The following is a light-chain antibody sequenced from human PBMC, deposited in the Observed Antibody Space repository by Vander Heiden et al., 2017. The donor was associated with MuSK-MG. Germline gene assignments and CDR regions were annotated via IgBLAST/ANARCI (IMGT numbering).Light chain of an antibody. Sequence: SSELTQPPSLSVSPGQTASITCSGDTLGDKYICWYQQKPGQSPVMVIYQDSKRPSGIPERFSGSSSGNTATLTISGTQAMDEADYYCQAWDSSTARAVVFGGGTKLKVL. CDR1: TLGDKY. V-gene: IGLV3-1*01. CDR2: QDS. CDR3: QAWDSSTARAVV. J-gene: IGLJ2*01.